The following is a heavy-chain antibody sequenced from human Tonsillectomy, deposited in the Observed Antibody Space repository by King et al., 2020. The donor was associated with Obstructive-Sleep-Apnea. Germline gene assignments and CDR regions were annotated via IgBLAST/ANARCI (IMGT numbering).Heavy chain of an antibody. CDR2: INHSGST. Sequence: QVQLQQWGAGLLKPSETLSLTCAVYGGSFSGYYWSWIRQPPGKGLEWIGEINHSGSTNYNPSLKSRVTISVDTSKNQFSLKLSSVTAADTAVYYCARGDPYDSSGYYFGDFDYWGQGTLVTVSS. V-gene: IGHV4-34*01. J-gene: IGHJ4*02. CDR1: GGSFSGYY. D-gene: IGHD3-22*01. CDR3: ARGDPYDSSGYYFGDFDY.